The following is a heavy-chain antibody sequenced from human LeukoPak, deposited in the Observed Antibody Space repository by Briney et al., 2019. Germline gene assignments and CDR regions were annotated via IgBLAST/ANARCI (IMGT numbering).Heavy chain of an antibody. CDR1: AGSISNYY. V-gene: IGHV4-59*12. D-gene: IGHD2-15*01. CDR3: ARVELGGSLDY. Sequence: SETLSLTCTVSAGSISNYYWTWIRQPPGKGLEWIGYIYYSGSTYYNPSLKSRVTISVDTSKNQFSLKLSSVTAADTAVYYCARVELGGSLDYWGQGTLVTVSS. J-gene: IGHJ4*02. CDR2: IYYSGST.